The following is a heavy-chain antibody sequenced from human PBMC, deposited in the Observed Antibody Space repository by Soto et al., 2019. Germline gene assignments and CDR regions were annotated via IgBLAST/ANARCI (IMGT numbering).Heavy chain of an antibody. D-gene: IGHD5-18*01. CDR3: ARARESKIVYGYHRGYLDH. CDR1: GGSISSGDYY. CDR2: IYYSGST. V-gene: IGHV4-30-4*01. Sequence: LSLTCTVSGGSISSGDYYWSWLRQPPGKGLEWIGYIYYSGSTYYNPSLKSRVTISVDTSKNQFSLKLSSVTAADTAVYYCARARESKIVYGYHRGYLDHWAQGTLDPVST. J-gene: IGHJ4*02.